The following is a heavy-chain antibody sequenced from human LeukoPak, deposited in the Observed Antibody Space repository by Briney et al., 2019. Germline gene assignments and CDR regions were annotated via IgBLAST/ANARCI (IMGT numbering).Heavy chain of an antibody. CDR2: IYNSGNN. CDR3: ARAIWYGSGTTAFDY. CDR1: GDSISSYY. D-gene: IGHD3-10*01. V-gene: IGHV4-4*07. J-gene: IGHJ4*02. Sequence: TAETLSLTCTVSGDSISSYYGSWVRQPAGKGLEWLGRIYNSGNNNYNTNYNPSLTSRVPMSFDTSKIQFSLKLNSVSAADTAVYFCARAIWYGSGTTAFDYWGQGTLVTVSP.